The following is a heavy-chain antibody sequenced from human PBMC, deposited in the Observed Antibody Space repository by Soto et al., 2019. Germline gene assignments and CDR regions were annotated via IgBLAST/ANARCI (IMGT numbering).Heavy chain of an antibody. CDR3: AREKPYSSSWYHDY. CDR2: INHSGST. J-gene: IGHJ4*02. CDR1: GGSFSGYY. V-gene: IGHV4-34*01. D-gene: IGHD6-13*01. Sequence: QVQLQQWGAGLLKPSETLSLTCAVYGGSFSGYYWSWIRQPPGKGLEWIGEINHSGSTNYNPSLKSRVNISVDPSKNQFSLKLSSVTAADTAVYYCAREKPYSSSWYHDYWGQGTLVTVSS.